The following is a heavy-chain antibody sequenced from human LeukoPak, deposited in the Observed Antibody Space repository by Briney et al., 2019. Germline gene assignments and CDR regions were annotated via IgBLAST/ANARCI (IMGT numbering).Heavy chain of an antibody. CDR2: IYYSGST. V-gene: IGHV4-39*01. D-gene: IGHD2-21*01. J-gene: IGHJ4*02. Sequence: SETLSLTCTVSGGSISSSSYYWGWIRQPPGKGLEWIGSIYYSGSTYYNPSLKSRVTISVDTSKNQFSLKLSSVTAADTAAYYCARHNGPRDGYPYWGQGTLVTVSS. CDR3: ARHNGPRDGYPY. CDR1: GGSISSSSYY.